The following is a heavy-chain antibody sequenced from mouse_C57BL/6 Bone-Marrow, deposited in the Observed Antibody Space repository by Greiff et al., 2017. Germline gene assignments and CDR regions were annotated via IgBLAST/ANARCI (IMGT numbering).Heavy chain of an antibody. Sequence: EVKLMASGGDLVKPGGSLKPSCAASGFTFSSYGMSLVRQTPDKRPGWVATISSGGSYTYYPDSVKGRFTISGDNAKTTLYLQMSSLKSEDTAMYYCARRGTSWYFDVWGTGTTVTVSS. V-gene: IGHV5-6*02. CDR3: ARRGTSWYFDV. J-gene: IGHJ1*03. D-gene: IGHD3-3*01. CDR1: GFTFSSYG. CDR2: ISSGGSYT.